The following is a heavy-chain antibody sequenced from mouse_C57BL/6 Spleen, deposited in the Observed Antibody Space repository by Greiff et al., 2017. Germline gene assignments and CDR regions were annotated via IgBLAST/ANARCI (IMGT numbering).Heavy chain of an antibody. V-gene: IGHV5-17*01. Sequence: EVKLMESGGGLVKPGGSLKLSCAASGFTFSDYGMHWVRQAPEKGLEWVAYISSGSSTIYYADTVKGRFTISRANAKNTLFLQMTSLRSEDTAMYYCARPGITTSSPYWYFDVWGTGTTVTVSS. D-gene: IGHD2-4*01. CDR2: ISSGSSTI. J-gene: IGHJ1*03. CDR3: ARPGITTSSPYWYFDV. CDR1: GFTFSDYG.